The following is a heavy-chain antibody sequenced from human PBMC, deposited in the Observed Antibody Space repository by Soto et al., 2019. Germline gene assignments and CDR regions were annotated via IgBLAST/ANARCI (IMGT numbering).Heavy chain of an antibody. CDR1: GGSVTGYF. CDR3: AGSGSYYGQLDY. V-gene: IGHV4-59*02. D-gene: IGHD1-26*01. CDR2: ISYSGSP. Sequence: QVRLQESGPGLVKPSETLSLTCSVSGGSVTGYFWNWIRQPPGQGLEWIGYISYSGSPKNNPSLSSRLTTSTNTSKKLTPRNVGSVTAADTAIYYCAGSGSYYGQLDYWGQGTLVAVSS. J-gene: IGHJ4*02.